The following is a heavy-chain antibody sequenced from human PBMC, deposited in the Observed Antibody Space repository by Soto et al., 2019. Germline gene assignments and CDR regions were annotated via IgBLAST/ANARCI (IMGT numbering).Heavy chain of an antibody. V-gene: IGHV2-5*01. CDR3: AHRRGGGLWAPFFGMDV. J-gene: IGHJ6*02. CDR2: IYWNDDK. Sequence: GSGPTLVNPTQTLTLTCTFSGFSLSTSGVGVGWIRQPPGKALEWLALIYWNDDKRYSPSLKSRLTITKDTSKNQVVLTMTNMDPVDTATYYCAHRRGGGLWAPFFGMDVWGQGTTVTVSS. D-gene: IGHD5-18*01. CDR1: GFSLSTSGVG.